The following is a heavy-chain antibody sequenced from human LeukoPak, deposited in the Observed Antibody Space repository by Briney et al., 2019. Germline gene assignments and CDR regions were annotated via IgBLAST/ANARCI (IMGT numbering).Heavy chain of an antibody. J-gene: IGHJ4*02. CDR2: IYYSGST. Sequence: PSETLSLTCTVSGGSISSSSYYWGWIRQPPGKGLEWIGIIYYSGSTYYNPSLKSRVTISVDTSKNQFSLKLSSVTAADTAVYYCATPLGGLVRCSSTSCYRFDYWGQGTLVTVSS. V-gene: IGHV4-39*01. CDR1: GGSISSSSYY. CDR3: ATPLGGLVRCSSTSCYRFDY. D-gene: IGHD2-2*02.